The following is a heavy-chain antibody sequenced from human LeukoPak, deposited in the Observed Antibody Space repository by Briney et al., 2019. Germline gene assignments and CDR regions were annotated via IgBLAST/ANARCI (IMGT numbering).Heavy chain of an antibody. J-gene: IGHJ6*02. CDR3: ARSTVTTAYGMDV. CDR1: GGTFSSYA. CDR2: IIPIFGTA. Sequence: ASVKVSCKASGGTFSSYAISWVRQAPGQGLEWMGGIIPIFGTANYAQKFQGRVAITADESTSTAYMELSSLRSEDTAVYYCARSTVTTAYGMDVWGQGTTVTVSS. V-gene: IGHV1-69*13. D-gene: IGHD4-11*01.